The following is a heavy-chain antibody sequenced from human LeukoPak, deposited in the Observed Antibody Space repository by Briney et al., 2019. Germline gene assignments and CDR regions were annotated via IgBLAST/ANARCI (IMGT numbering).Heavy chain of an antibody. CDR2: IHNSGTT. V-gene: IGHV4-59*08. CDR3: ARWDTGYDF. Sequence: SETLSLSCTVSGGSISRYNWTWIRQPPEKGLEWIGYIHNSGTTNSNPSLKSRVTMSMDTSKNQFSLNLNSLTAADTAVYYCARWDTGYDFWGQGTLVTVSS. J-gene: IGHJ4*02. D-gene: IGHD5-12*01. CDR1: GGSISRYN.